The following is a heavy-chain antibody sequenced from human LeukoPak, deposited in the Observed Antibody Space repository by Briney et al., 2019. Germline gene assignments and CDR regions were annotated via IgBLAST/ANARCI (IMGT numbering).Heavy chain of an antibody. D-gene: IGHD1-26*01. CDR2: IKSKTDGGTT. CDR3: TTLRWEELRGVIDY. V-gene: IGHV3-15*01. CDR1: GFTFSNAW. J-gene: IGHJ4*02. Sequence: PGGSLRLSCAASGFTFSNAWMSWVRQAPGKGLEWVGRIKSKTDGGTTDYVAPVKDRFIFSRDDSKNTMYLEMNSMKTEDTAVYYCTTLRWEELRGVIDYWGQGTLVTVSS.